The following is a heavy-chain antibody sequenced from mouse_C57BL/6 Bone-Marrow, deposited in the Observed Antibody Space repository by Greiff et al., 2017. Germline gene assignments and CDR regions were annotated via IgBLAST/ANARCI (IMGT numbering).Heavy chain of an antibody. CDR1: GYTFTNYW. J-gene: IGHJ4*01. D-gene: IGHD4-1*01. CDR3: ARLGTGTYAMDY. CDR2: LYPGGGYT. Sequence: QVQLKESGAELVRPGTSVKMSCKASGYTFTNYWIGWAKQRPGHGLEWIGDLYPGGGYTNYNEKFKGKATLTADKSSSTAYMQFSSLTSEDSAIYYCARLGTGTYAMDYWGQGTSVTVSS. V-gene: IGHV1-63*01.